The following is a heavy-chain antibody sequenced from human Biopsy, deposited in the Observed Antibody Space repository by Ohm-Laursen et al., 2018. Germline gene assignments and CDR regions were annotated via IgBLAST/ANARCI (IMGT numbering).Heavy chain of an antibody. J-gene: IGHJ6*02. D-gene: IGHD3-22*01. Sequence: SDTLSLTCPVYGESFNGYYWSWIRQTPGKGLEWIGEINHSGRTNYNPSLKSRFTISVDTSKNQFSLKVRSVTAADTAVYYCVRGVDYYDPYHYYALDVWGQGTTVTVSS. V-gene: IGHV4-34*01. CDR2: INHSGRT. CDR3: VRGVDYYDPYHYYALDV. CDR1: GESFNGYY.